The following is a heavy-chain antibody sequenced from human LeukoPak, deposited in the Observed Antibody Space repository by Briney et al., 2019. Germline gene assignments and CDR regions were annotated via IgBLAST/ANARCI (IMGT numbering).Heavy chain of an antibody. V-gene: IGHV3-23*01. J-gene: IGHJ4*02. D-gene: IGHD3-3*01. CDR1: GFTFNNFA. CDR3: AKDVGSAYYTIKYFDY. Sequence: GGALRLSCAASGFTFNNFAMSWVRQAPGKGLEWVSAISGPGGSTYSADSVRGRFTISRDNSKNTLYLQMTSLRAEDTAVYHCAKDVGSAYYTIKYFDYWGQGTLVTVSS. CDR2: ISGPGGST.